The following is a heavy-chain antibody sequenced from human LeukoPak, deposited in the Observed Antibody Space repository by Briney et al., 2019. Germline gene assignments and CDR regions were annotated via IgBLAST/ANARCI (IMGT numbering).Heavy chain of an antibody. CDR1: GGSFSGYY. J-gene: IGHJ4*02. V-gene: IGHV4-34*01. Sequence: SETLSLACAVYGGSFSGYYWSWIRQPPGKGLEWIGEINHSGSTNYNPSLKSRVTISVDTSKNQFSLKLSSVTAADTAVYYCARGGIVDYWGQGTLVTVSS. CDR3: ARGGIVDY. D-gene: IGHD1-14*01. CDR2: INHSGST.